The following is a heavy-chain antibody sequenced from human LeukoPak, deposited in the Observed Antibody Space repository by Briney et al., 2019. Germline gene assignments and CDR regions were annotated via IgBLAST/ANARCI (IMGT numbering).Heavy chain of an antibody. CDR2: INAGNGNT. J-gene: IGHJ4*02. V-gene: IGHV1-3*01. CDR3: ARDHYDTIERTPNYYFDY. CDR1: GYTFTSYA. D-gene: IGHD3-22*01. Sequence: ASVKVSCKASGYTFTSYAMHWVRQAPGERLEWMGWINAGNGNTKYSQKFQGRVTITRDTSASTAYMELSSLRSEDTAVYYCARDHYDTIERTPNYYFDYWGQGTLVTVSS.